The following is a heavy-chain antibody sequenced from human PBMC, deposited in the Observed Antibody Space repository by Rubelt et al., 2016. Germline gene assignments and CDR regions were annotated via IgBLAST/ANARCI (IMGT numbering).Heavy chain of an antibody. CDR2: IYYSGST. CDR3: ARGPYYYYGMDV. CDR1: GGSFSGYY. V-gene: IGHV4-34*01. J-gene: IGHJ6*02. Sequence: QVQLQQWGAGLLKPSETLSLTCAVYGGSFSGYYWSWIRQPPGKGLEWIGSIYYSGSTYYNPSLKSRVTISVDTSKNQFSLRLSSGTAADTAVYYCARGPYYYYGMDVWGQGTTVTVSS.